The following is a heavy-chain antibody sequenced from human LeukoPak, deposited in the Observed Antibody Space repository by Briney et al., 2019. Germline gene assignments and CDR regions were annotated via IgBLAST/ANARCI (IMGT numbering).Heavy chain of an antibody. CDR2: IYTSGST. CDR1: GGSISSGSYY. J-gene: IGHJ5*02. Sequence: SQTLSLTCTVSGGSISSGSYYWSWIRQPAGKGLEWIGRIYTSGSTNYNPSLKSRVTISVDTSKNQFSLKLSSVTAADTAVYYCARERRVGAVAGGWFDPWGQGTLVTVSS. D-gene: IGHD6-19*01. CDR3: ARERRVGAVAGGWFDP. V-gene: IGHV4-61*02.